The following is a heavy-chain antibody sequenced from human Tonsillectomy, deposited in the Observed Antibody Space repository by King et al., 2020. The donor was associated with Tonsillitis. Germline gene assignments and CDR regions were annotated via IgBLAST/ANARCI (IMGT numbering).Heavy chain of an antibody. D-gene: IGHD3-22*01. Sequence: VQLQESGPGLVKPSENLSLTCSVSGGSFSNYYWSWIRQPPGKGLEWIGDNYYSGSTNYNPSLKSRVTISVDTSTNQFSLKLRSVTAADTAVYYCARRRYYYDSSDYYYYYYMDVWGKGTTVTVSS. CDR3: ARRRYYYDSSDYYYYYYMDV. J-gene: IGHJ6*03. CDR1: GGSFSNYY. CDR2: NYYSGST. V-gene: IGHV4-59*08.